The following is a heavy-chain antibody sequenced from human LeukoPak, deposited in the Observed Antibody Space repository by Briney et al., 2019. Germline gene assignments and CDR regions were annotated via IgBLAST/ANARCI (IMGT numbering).Heavy chain of an antibody. D-gene: IGHD6-6*01. Sequence: SETLSLTCAVYGGSFSGYYWSWIRQPPGKGLEWIGEINHSGSTNYNPSLKSRVTISVDTSKNQFSLKLSSVTAADTAVYYCARGYWTAARPFDPWGQGTLVTVSS. V-gene: IGHV4-34*01. CDR3: ARGYWTAARPFDP. CDR2: INHSGST. J-gene: IGHJ5*02. CDR1: GGSFSGYY.